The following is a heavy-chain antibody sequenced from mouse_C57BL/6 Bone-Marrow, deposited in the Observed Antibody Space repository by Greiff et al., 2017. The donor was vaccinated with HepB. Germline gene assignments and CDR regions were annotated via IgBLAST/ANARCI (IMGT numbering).Heavy chain of an antibody. CDR1: GFTFSSYG. D-gene: IGHD2-2*01. CDR3: ARHGWGY. Sequence: EVQRVESGEGLVKPGGSLKLSCAASGFTFSSYGMSWVRQTPDKRLEWVATISSGGSYTYYPDSVKGRFTISRDNAKNTLYLQMSSLKSEDTAMYYCARHGWGYWGQGTTLTVSS. CDR2: ISSGGSYT. J-gene: IGHJ2*01. V-gene: IGHV5-6*01.